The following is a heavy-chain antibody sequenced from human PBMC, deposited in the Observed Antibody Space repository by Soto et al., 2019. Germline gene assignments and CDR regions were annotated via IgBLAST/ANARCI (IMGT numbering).Heavy chain of an antibody. CDR1: GFTFSSYA. V-gene: IGHV3-23*01. D-gene: IGHD2-21*02. J-gene: IGHJ4*02. Sequence: GSLRLSCAASGFTFSSYAMSWVRQAPGKGLEWVSAISGSGGSTYYADSVKGRFTISRDNSKNTLYLQMNSLRAEDTAVYYCAKDLALIVVVTATDYWGQGTLVTVSS. CDR2: ISGSGGST. CDR3: AKDLALIVVVTATDY.